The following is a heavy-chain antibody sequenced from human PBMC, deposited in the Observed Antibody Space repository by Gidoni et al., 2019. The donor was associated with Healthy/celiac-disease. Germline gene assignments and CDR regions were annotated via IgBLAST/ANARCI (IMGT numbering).Heavy chain of an antibody. V-gene: IGHV1-2*02. CDR1: GYTFTGYY. CDR2: INPTSGGT. J-gene: IGHJ5*02. D-gene: IGHD3-3*01. Sequence: QVQLVQSGAEVKKPGASVKVSCKASGYTFTGYYMHWVRQAPGQGLEWMGWINPTSGGTNYAQKFQGRVTMTRDTSISTAYMGLSRLRSDDTAVYYCARAITIFGVAGWFDPWGQGTLVTVSS. CDR3: ARAITIFGVAGWFDP.